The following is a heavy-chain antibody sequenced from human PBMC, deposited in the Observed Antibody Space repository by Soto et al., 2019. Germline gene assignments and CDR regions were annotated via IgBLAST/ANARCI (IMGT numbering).Heavy chain of an antibody. D-gene: IGHD5-18*01. CDR1: GGSISSSSYY. CDR2: IYYSGST. Sequence: SETLSLTCTVSGGSISSSSYYWGWIRQPPGKGLEWIGSIYYSGSTYYNPSLKSRVTISVDTSKNQFSLKLSSVTAADTAVYYCACIFSGGYGYGFYYYGTDVWGHGTTVTV. J-gene: IGHJ6*02. CDR3: ACIFSGGYGYGFYYYGTDV. V-gene: IGHV4-39*01.